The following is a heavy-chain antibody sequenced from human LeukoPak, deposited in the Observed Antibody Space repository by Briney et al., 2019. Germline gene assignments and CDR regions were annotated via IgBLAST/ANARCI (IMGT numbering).Heavy chain of an antibody. Sequence: GGSLRLSCAASGFTFSNYAMTWVRQAPGMGLEWVSSISGSGSSSYYADSVKGRFTVSRDNSKNTLQLQMNSLRAEDTAVYYCAKDFLYNVVDYWGQGTLVAVSS. V-gene: IGHV3-23*01. D-gene: IGHD3-10*01. CDR3: AKDFLYNVVDY. CDR2: ISGSGSSS. CDR1: GFTFSNYA. J-gene: IGHJ4*02.